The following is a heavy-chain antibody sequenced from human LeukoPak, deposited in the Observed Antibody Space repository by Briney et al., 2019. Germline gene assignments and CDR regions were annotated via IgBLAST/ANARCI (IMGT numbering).Heavy chain of an antibody. CDR3: ARVSYGGPVDY. D-gene: IGHD4/OR15-4a*01. V-gene: IGHV3-20*04. J-gene: IGHJ4*02. Sequence: PGGSLRLSCAASGFTFDDYGMSWVRHAPGKGLEWVSGINWNGGGTGYADSVKGRFTISRDNAKNTLYLQMNSLRAEDTAVCYCARVSYGGPVDYWGQGTLVTVSS. CDR2: INWNGGGT. CDR1: GFTFDDYG.